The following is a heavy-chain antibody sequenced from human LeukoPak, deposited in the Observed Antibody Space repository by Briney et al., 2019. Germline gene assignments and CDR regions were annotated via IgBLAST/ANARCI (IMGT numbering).Heavy chain of an antibody. CDR2: VHPNSGGT. CDR1: GYTFSDYY. Sequence: ASVKVSCKASGYTFSDYYMHWVRQAPGQGLEWMGWVHPNSGGTNYAQKIQGRVTMTRDTSISTAYMELSRLRSGDTAMYYCATMVDYNGSGFDYWGQGTLVTVSS. V-gene: IGHV1-2*02. CDR3: ATMVDYNGSGFDY. D-gene: IGHD3-22*01. J-gene: IGHJ4*02.